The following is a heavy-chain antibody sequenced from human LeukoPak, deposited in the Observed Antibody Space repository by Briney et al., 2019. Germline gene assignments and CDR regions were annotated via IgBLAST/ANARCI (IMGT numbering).Heavy chain of an antibody. J-gene: IGHJ1*01. CDR3: ATTDLYSSSWYRRYLQH. D-gene: IGHD6-13*01. CDR1: GYSFTSYW. Sequence: GESLKISCKGSGYSFTSYWIGWVRQMPGKGLEWMGIIYPGDSDTRYSPSFQGQVTISADKSISTAYLQWSSLKASDTAMYYCATTDLYSSSWYRRYLQHWGQGTLVTVSS. CDR2: IYPGDSDT. V-gene: IGHV5-51*01.